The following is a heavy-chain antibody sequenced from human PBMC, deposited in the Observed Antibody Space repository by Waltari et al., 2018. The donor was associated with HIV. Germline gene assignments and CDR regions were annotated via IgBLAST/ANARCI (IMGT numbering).Heavy chain of an antibody. J-gene: IGHJ4*02. Sequence: EVLLVESGGGLVQPGGSLRLSCPAPGFMFASYWLSWVRQAPGKGLEWVANIKQDGSEKYYVDSVKGRFTISRDNAKNSLYLQMNSLRAEDTAMYYCATSRTFDYWGQGTLVTVSS. CDR2: IKQDGSEK. CDR1: GFMFASYW. D-gene: IGHD2-2*01. V-gene: IGHV3-7*01. CDR3: ATSRTFDY.